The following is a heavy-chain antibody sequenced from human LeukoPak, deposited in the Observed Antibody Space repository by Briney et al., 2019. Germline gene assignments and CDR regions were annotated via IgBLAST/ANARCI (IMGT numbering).Heavy chain of an antibody. V-gene: IGHV4-30-2*05. D-gene: IGHD3-10*01. CDR1: GGSISSGSYS. J-gene: IGHJ5*02. CDR2: IHDSGST. Sequence: PSQTLSLTCAVSGGSISSGSYSWSWIRQPPGKGLEWIGFIHDSGSTYYNPSLKSRVSISRDMSKNQLSLMLSSVTAADTAVYYCARGFGAGNYYYGWFDPWGQGTLVSVSS. CDR3: ARGFGAGNYYYGWFDP.